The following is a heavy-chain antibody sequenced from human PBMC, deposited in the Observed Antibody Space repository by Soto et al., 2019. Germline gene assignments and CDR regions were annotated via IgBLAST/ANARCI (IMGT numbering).Heavy chain of an antibody. D-gene: IGHD6-13*01. CDR3: AKNGAYSSPPYGYYSMNV. V-gene: IGHV5-51*01. CDR2: IYPGDSDT. J-gene: IGHJ6*02. CDR1: GYRFTSYV. Sequence: AGESLKISCKGSGYRFTSYVIGWVGQMPGNGLEWMGIIYPGDSDTRYSPSFQCQVTISADKPSSTAYLQFSSLKASDTAMYYCAKNGAYSSPPYGYYSMNVWGQGTTVTVSS.